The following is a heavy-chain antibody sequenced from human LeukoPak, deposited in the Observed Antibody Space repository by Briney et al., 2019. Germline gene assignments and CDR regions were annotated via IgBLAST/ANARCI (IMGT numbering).Heavy chain of an antibody. J-gene: IGHJ5*02. CDR2: ISYDGSNK. CDR1: GFTFSSYA. D-gene: IGHD6-13*01. Sequence: PGRSLRLSCAASGFTFSSYAMHWVRQAPGKGLEWVAVISYDGSNKYYADSVKGRFTISRDNSKNTLYLQMNSQRAEDTAVYYCARAKNSSWLALFDPWGQGTLVTVSS. V-gene: IGHV3-30-3*01. CDR3: ARAKNSSWLALFDP.